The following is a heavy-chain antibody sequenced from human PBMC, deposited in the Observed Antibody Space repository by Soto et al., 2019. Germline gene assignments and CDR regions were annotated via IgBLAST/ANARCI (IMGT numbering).Heavy chain of an antibody. Sequence: PGWSLRLSCTSSVFTFGDYAMSWFRQAPGKGLEWVSTFSGTGGYTYYTDSVKGRFTISRDDSKNTLFLHMNSLRAADTAVYYCARGQRALITYGPFDPWGQGTLVTVSS. CDR2: FSGTGGYT. CDR3: ARGQRALITYGPFDP. V-gene: IGHV3-23*01. D-gene: IGHD4-17*01. J-gene: IGHJ5*02. CDR1: VFTFGDYA.